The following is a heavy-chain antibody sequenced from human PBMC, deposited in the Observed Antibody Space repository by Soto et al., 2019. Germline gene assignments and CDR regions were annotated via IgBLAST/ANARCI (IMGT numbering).Heavy chain of an antibody. J-gene: IGHJ6*02. CDR2: ISYDGSNK. CDR1: GFTFSSYA. D-gene: IGHD5-18*01. Sequence: QVQLVESGGGVVQPGRSLRLSCAASGFTFSSYAMHWVRQAPGKGLEWVAVISYDGSNKYYADSVKGRFTISRDDSKNTLYLQMNSLRAEDTAVYYCARDLSTRGYGYYYYYGMDVWGQGTTVTVSS. CDR3: ARDLSTRGYGYYYYYGMDV. V-gene: IGHV3-30-3*01.